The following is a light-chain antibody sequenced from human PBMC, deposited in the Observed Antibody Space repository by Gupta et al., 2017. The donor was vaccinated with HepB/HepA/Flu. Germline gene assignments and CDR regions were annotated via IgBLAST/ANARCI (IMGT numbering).Light chain of an antibody. Sequence: EIVLTQFPATLSLSPGERVTLSCRASQSVSLSLAWYQQKPGQAPRLLVYDAFTRAAGVPARFSGSGYGTDLTLTISRREPEDFAVYYCQQRSNWPLVTFGQGTRLDIK. CDR3: QQRSNWPLVT. CDR2: DAF. CDR1: QSVSLS. J-gene: IGKJ5*01. V-gene: IGKV3-11*01.